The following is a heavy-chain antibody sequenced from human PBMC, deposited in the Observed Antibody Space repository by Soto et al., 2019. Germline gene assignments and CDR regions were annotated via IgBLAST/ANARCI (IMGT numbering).Heavy chain of an antibody. V-gene: IGHV1-69*13. CDR2: IIPIFGTA. Sequence: ASVKVSCKAPGGTFSSYAISWVRQAPGQGLEWMGGIIPIFGTANYAQKFQGRVTITADESTSTGYMALSSLRSEDTAVYYCARSQGGSTSLDIYYYYYYGMDVWGKGTMVTVSS. J-gene: IGHJ6*04. CDR1: GGTFSSYA. CDR3: ARSQGGSTSLDIYYYYYYGMDV. D-gene: IGHD2-2*01.